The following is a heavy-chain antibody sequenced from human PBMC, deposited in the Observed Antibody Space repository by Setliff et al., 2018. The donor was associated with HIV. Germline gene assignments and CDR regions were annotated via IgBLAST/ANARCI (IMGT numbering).Heavy chain of an antibody. CDR2: INHSGST. CDR3: ARGGRISYRPSTSWYILDY. Sequence: SETLSLTCTVSGGSISSSSYYWGWIRQPPGKGLEWIGEINHSGSTNYNPSLKSRVTISVDTSKNQFSLKLSSVTAADTAVYYCARGGRISYRPSTSWYILDYWGQGTLVTVSS. CDR1: GGSISSSSYY. V-gene: IGHV4-39*07. D-gene: IGHD6-13*01. J-gene: IGHJ4*02.